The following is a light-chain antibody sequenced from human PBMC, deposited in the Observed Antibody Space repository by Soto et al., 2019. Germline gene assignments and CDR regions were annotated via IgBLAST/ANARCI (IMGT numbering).Light chain of an antibody. J-gene: IGKJ1*01. CDR1: QTINTY. Sequence: IWVTQSPSSLAASTGDRVTITCRANQTINTYLDWYQQRQGQAPKLLIYGASILQSGVPSRFSGSGSRTDFTLTISGLQSEDFATYFCQQYYRFPWTFGQGTKVETK. V-gene: IGKV1-8*01. CDR3: QQYYRFPWT. CDR2: GAS.